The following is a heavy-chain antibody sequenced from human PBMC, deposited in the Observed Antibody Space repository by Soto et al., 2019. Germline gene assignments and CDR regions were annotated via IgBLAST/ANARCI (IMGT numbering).Heavy chain of an antibody. CDR2: FDPEDGET. V-gene: IGHV1-24*01. CDR3: ATDSYGNYYFDY. Sequence: VKVACKVSGYTLTELSIHWVRQAPGKGLEWMGGFDPEDGETIYAQKFQGRVTMTEDTSTDTTYMELSSLRSEDTAVYYCATDSYGNYYFDYWGQGTLLTVSS. CDR1: GYTLTELS. D-gene: IGHD4-17*01. J-gene: IGHJ4*02.